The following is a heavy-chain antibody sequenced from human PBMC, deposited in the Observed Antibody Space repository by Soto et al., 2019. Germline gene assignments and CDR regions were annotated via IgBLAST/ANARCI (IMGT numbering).Heavy chain of an antibody. CDR1: GGTFSNYA. CDR2: IIPVFGPG. D-gene: IGHD3-10*01. J-gene: IGHJ6*02. V-gene: IGHV1-69*01. Sequence: QVQLVQSGAEVKKPGSSVKFSCMASGGTFSNYAITWVRQAPGQGLEWMGGIIPVFGPGIYAQKFQGRLTIPADESTSTAYMELSRLRSEDTAVYYGTRLNKGGSRYYHYGMDVWGQGTTVTVSS. CDR3: TRLNKGGSRYYHYGMDV.